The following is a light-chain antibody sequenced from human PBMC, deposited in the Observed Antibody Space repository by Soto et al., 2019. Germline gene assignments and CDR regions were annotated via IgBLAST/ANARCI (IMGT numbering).Light chain of an antibody. CDR1: SSDVGGYNY. CDR3: CSYTTSNTRQIV. J-gene: IGLJ1*01. CDR2: DVS. Sequence: QSALTQPASVSGSPGQSITISCTGTSSDVGGYNYVSWYQHHPGKAPNLMIYDVSNRPSGVSNRFSGSKSGNTASLTISGLQPEDEADYYCCSYTTSNTRQIVFGTGTKVTVL. V-gene: IGLV2-14*03.